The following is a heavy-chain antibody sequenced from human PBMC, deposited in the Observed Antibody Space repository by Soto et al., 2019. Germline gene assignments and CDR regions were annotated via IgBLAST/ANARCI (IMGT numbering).Heavy chain of an antibody. D-gene: IGHD1-1*01. V-gene: IGHV4-61*05. CDR2: IYYSGST. CDR3: ARRYGYSFDY. J-gene: IGHJ4*02. Sequence: PSETLSLTCTVSGGSVSSTNYYWGWIRQPPGKGLEWIGYIYYSGSTNYNPPLKSRATISVDTSKNQFSLKLSSVTAADTAVYYCARRYGYSFDYWGQGTLVTVSS. CDR1: GGSVSSTNYY.